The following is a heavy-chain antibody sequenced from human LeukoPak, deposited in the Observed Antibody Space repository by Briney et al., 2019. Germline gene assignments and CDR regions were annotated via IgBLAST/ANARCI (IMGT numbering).Heavy chain of an antibody. CDR3: AITYYDILTGYRYNWFDP. Sequence: GASVKVSCKASGYTFTSYGISWVRQAPGQGLEWMGWISAYNGNTNYAQKLQGRVTMTTDTSTSTAYMELRSLRSDDTAVYYCAITYYDILTGYRYNWFDPWGQGTLVTVSS. CDR2: ISAYNGNT. D-gene: IGHD3-9*01. J-gene: IGHJ5*02. V-gene: IGHV1-18*01. CDR1: GYTFTSYG.